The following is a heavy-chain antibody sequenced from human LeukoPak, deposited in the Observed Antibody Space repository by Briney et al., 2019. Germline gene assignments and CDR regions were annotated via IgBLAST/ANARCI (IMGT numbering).Heavy chain of an antibody. CDR1: GYTFTSYG. V-gene: IGHV1-18*01. CDR3: ARDSRVVPAAIYYYYGMDV. CDR2: ISAYNGNT. Sequence: ASVKVSCKASGYTFTSYGISWVRQAPGQGLEWMGWISAYNGNTNYAQKLQGRVTMTTDTSTSTAYMELRSLRSDDTAVYYCARDSRVVPAAIYYYYGMDVWGQGTTVTVSS. J-gene: IGHJ6*02. D-gene: IGHD2-2*01.